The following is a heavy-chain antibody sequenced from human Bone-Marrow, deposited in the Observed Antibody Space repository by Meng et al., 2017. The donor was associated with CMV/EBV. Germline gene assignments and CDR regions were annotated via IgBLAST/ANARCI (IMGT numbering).Heavy chain of an antibody. J-gene: IGHJ4*02. Sequence: GESLKISCAASGFTFSNAWMSWVRQAPGKGLEWVGQIKAKIDGWATDYVAPVKGRFTISRDDSKNKLYLQMNSLKAEDTAVYYCTTNTASGLRPPVRSDYWGQGTLVTVSS. V-gene: IGHV3-15*01. CDR3: TTNTASGLRPPVRSDY. D-gene: IGHD4-17*01. CDR1: GFTFSNAW. CDR2: IKAKIDGWAT.